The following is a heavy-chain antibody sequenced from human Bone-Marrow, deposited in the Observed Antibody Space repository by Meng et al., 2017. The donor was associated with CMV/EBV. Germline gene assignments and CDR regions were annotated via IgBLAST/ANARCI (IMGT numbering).Heavy chain of an antibody. J-gene: IGHJ4*02. CDR3: ARAEPGIAAAGFDY. CDR1: GYTFTGYY. Sequence: ASVKVSCKASGYTFTGYYMHWVRQAPGQGLEWMGWINPSSGGTNYAQKFQGRVTMTRDTSISTAYMELSRLRSDDTAVYYCARAEPGIAAAGFDYWGQGTLVTVSS. D-gene: IGHD6-13*01. V-gene: IGHV1-2*02. CDR2: INPSSGGT.